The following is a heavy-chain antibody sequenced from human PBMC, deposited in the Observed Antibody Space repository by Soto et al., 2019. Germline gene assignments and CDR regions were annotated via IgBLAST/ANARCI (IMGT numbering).Heavy chain of an antibody. CDR2: ISTTSSHI. CDR1: GFSFSNYD. CDR3: ARHWEKDSVTALDY. V-gene: IGHV3-21*01. Sequence: PGGSLRLSCAASGFSFSNYDMSWVRQAPGKGLEWVSSISTTSSHIYYADSLMGRFTISRDNAKKSLYLQMSSLRAEDTAVYYCARHWEKDSVTALDYWGQGTLVTVSS. D-gene: IGHD1-26*01. J-gene: IGHJ4*02.